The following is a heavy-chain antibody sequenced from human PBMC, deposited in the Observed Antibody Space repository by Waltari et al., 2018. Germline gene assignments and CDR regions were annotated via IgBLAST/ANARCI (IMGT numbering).Heavy chain of an antibody. CDR3: ASRSHSSLSFYYSGMDV. D-gene: IGHD3-10*01. J-gene: IGHJ6*02. CDR2: INPNSGNT. Sequence: QVQLVQSGAEVKKPGASVKVSCKASGYTFTSYDINWVRQATGQGLEWMGWINPNSGNTGYTQKCQGRVTMTRNTSISTAYMELSSLRSEDTAVYYCASRSHSSLSFYYSGMDVWGQGTTVTVSS. V-gene: IGHV1-8*02. CDR1: GYTFTSYD.